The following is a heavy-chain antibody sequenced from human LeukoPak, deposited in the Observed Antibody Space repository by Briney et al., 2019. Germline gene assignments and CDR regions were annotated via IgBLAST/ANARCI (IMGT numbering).Heavy chain of an antibody. CDR1: GGTFSSYA. Sequence: ASVKVSCKASGGTFSSYAISWVRQAPGQGLEWMGGIIPIFGTANYAQKFQGRVTITADESTSTAYMELSSLRSEHTALYYCAKDRSCSSSSCLNWFDTWGQGTLVAVSS. CDR3: AKDRSCSSSSCLNWFDT. D-gene: IGHD2-2*01. CDR2: IIPIFGTA. J-gene: IGHJ5*02. V-gene: IGHV1-69*13.